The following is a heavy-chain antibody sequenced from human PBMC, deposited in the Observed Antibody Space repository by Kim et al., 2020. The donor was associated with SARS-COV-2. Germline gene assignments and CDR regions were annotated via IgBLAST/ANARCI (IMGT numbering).Heavy chain of an antibody. D-gene: IGHD3-10*01. CDR1: GYTFTSYG. Sequence: ASVKVSCTASGYTFTSYGIQWVRQAPGQGLEWMGWINVADVTTRYSQNFQDRVTFTRDTSARKVYMELTSLRSEGMAVYYCARWGTRGELDYWGQGTLVTVSS. CDR3: ARWGTRGELDY. J-gene: IGHJ4*02. V-gene: IGHV1-3*01. CDR2: INVADVTT.